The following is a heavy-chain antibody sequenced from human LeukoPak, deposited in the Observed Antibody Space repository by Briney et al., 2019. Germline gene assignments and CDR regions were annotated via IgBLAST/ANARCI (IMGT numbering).Heavy chain of an antibody. CDR3: AKDMNSWRDGSGLGDYFDY. D-gene: IGHD6-19*01. CDR1: GFTFRHYA. V-gene: IGHV3-30-3*01. Sequence: GGSLRLSCEASGFTFRHYAMHWVRQAPGKGLEWVAVISFDGYNKYYADSVKGRFTISRDNSKNTLYLQMNSLRADDTAVYYCAKDMNSWRDGSGLGDYFDYWGQGTLVTVSS. J-gene: IGHJ4*02. CDR2: ISFDGYNK.